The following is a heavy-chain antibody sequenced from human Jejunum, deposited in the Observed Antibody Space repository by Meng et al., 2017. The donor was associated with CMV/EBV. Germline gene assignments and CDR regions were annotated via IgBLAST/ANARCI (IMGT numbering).Heavy chain of an antibody. CDR3: AKLGIAAAGTVDY. V-gene: IGHV3-23*01. D-gene: IGHD6-13*01. CDR2: ISGSGGRT. CDR1: GFTFSSYA. Sequence: ASGFTFSSYAMSWVRQAPGKGLEWVSAISGSGGRTYYADSVKGRFTISRDNSKNTLYLQMNSLRVEDTAVYYCAKLGIAAAGTVDYWGQGTLVTVSS. J-gene: IGHJ4*02.